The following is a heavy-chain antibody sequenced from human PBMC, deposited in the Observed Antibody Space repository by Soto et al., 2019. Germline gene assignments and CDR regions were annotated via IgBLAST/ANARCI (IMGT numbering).Heavy chain of an antibody. V-gene: IGHV3-74*01. D-gene: IGHD3-3*01. CDR2: INSDGSST. J-gene: IGHJ4*02. Sequence: GGSLRLSCAASGFTFSSYWMHWVRQAPGKGLVWVSRINSDGSSTSYADSVKGRFTISRDNAKNTLYLQMNSLRAEDTAVYYCARDTRRYYDFWSGHHFDYWGQGTLVTVSS. CDR1: GFTFSSYW. CDR3: ARDTRRYYDFWSGHHFDY.